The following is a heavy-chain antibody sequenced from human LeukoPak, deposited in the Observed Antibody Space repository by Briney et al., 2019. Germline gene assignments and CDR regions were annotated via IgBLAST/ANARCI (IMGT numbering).Heavy chain of an antibody. D-gene: IGHD3-22*01. CDR2: IYYSGST. J-gene: IGHJ5*02. Sequence: SETLSLTCTVSGGSISSYYWSWIRQPPGKGLEWIGYIYYSGSTNYNPSLKSRVTISVDTSKNQFSLKRSSVTAADTAVYYCARGAYYDSSGSYNWFDPWGQGTLVTVSS. CDR3: ARGAYYDSSGSYNWFDP. CDR1: GGSISSYY. V-gene: IGHV4-59*01.